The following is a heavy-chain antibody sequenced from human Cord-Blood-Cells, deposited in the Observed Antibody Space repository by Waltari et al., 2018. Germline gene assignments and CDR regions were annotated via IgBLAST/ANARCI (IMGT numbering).Heavy chain of an antibody. J-gene: IGHJ4*02. CDR3: ARHRMSSSSLGY. CDR1: GGSISSYS. V-gene: IGHV4-59*08. Sequence: QVQLQESGPGLVKPSETLSLTCTVSGGSISSYSWSWIRQPPGKGPEWIGYIYYSGSTNYNPSLKSRVTISVDTSKNQFSLKLSSVTAADTAVYYCARHRMSSSSLGYWGQGTLVTVSS. CDR2: IYYSGST. D-gene: IGHD6-6*01.